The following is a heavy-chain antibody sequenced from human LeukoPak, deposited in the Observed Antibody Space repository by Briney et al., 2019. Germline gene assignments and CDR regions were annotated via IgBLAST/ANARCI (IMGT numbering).Heavy chain of an antibody. V-gene: IGHV1-69*13. J-gene: IGHJ5*02. CDR1: GGTFSSYA. CDR2: IIPIFGTA. CDR3: ARESCSGGSCYSGINWFDP. D-gene: IGHD2-15*01. Sequence: GASVKVSCKASGGTFSSYAISWVRQAPGQGLEWMGGIIPIFGTANYAQKFQGRVTITADESTSTAYMELSSLRSEDTAVYYCARESCSGGSCYSGINWFDPWGQGTLVTVSS.